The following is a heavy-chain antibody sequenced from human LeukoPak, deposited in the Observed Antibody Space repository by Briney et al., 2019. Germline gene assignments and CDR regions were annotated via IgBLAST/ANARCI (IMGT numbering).Heavy chain of an antibody. CDR2: ITDNGGSI. V-gene: IGHV3-23*01. CDR3: AKRNSGSYSRGFDY. Sequence: GGSLRLSCAASGFTFSSSAMSWVRQTPGKGLEWVSTITDNGGSIYFADSVKGRFTISRDNSKNTLHLQMNSLRADDTAVYYCAKRNSGSYSRGFDYWGQGTLVTVSS. J-gene: IGHJ4*02. D-gene: IGHD1-26*01. CDR1: GFTFSSSA.